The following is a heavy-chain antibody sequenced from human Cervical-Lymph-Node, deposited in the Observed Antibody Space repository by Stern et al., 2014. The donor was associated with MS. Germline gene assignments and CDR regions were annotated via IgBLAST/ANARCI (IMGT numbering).Heavy chain of an antibody. Sequence: VQLVQSGAEVKKPGASVKVSCKASGYTFTGYYMHWVRQAPGQGLEWMGRINPNSGGTNYAQKFQGRVTMTRDTSISTAYMELSRLRSDDTAVYYCASTPSGSYYYYGMDVWGQGTTVTVSS. J-gene: IGHJ6*02. V-gene: IGHV1-2*06. CDR3: ASTPSGSYYYYGMDV. CDR2: INPNSGGT. CDR1: GYTFTGYY. D-gene: IGHD1-26*01.